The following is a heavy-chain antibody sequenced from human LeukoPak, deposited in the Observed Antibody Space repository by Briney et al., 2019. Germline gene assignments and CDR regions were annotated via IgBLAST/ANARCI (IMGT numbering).Heavy chain of an antibody. V-gene: IGHV4-34*01. CDR3: AGSKYNWFDP. CDR2: INHSGST. J-gene: IGHJ5*02. Sequence: SETLSLTCAVYGGSFSGYYWSWIRQPPGKGLEWIGEINHSGSTNYNPSLKSRVTISVDTSKNQFSLKLSSVTAADTAVYYCAGSKYNWFDPWGQGTLVTVSS. CDR1: GGSFSGYY. D-gene: IGHD1-14*01.